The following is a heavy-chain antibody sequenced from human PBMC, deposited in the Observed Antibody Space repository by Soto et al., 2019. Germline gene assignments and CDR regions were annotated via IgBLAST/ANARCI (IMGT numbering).Heavy chain of an antibody. CDR2: IYYSGRT. V-gene: IGHV4-39*01. CDR3: ARHWAGYCSSTSCYKFDP. J-gene: IGHJ5*02. D-gene: IGHD2-2*02. Sequence: ASETLSLTRTVSGGSNSSSSYFWGWVRQPPRKGLEGVGGIYYSGRTHQNPSLKSRVTISVDTSKNQLSLGLSSVTAADTAVYYCARHWAGYCSSTSCYKFDPWGLGTLVTVSS. CDR1: GGSNSSSSYF.